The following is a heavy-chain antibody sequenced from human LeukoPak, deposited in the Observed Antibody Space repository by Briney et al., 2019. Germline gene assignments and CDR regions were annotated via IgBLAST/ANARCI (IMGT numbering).Heavy chain of an antibody. CDR1: GYTFTGYD. Sequence: ASEKVSCKASGYTFTGYDINWVRQATGQGLEWMGWMNPNSGNTGYAQKFQGRVTMTRNTSISTAYMELSSLRSEDTAVYYCARGEREYGDYVGYWGQGTLVTVSS. CDR3: ARGEREYGDYVGY. V-gene: IGHV1-8*01. J-gene: IGHJ4*02. D-gene: IGHD4-17*01. CDR2: MNPNSGNT.